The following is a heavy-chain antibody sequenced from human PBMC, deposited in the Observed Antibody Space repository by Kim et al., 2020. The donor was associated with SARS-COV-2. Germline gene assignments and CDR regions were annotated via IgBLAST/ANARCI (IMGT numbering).Heavy chain of an antibody. Sequence: SETLSLTCTVSGGSVSSGSYYWSWIRQPPGKGLEWIGYIYYSGSTNYNPSLKSRVTISVDTSKNQFSLKLSSVTAADTAVYYCARARVAVAGTGEYYYYG. CDR1: GGSVSSGSYY. CDR3: ARARVAVAGTGEYYYYG. CDR2: IYYSGST. V-gene: IGHV4-61*01. J-gene: IGHJ6*01. D-gene: IGHD6-19*01.